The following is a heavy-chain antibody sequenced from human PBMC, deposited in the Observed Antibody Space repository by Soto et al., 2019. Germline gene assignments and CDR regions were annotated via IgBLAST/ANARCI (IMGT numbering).Heavy chain of an antibody. CDR1: GFTFSNYG. Sequence: GGSLRLSCAASGFTFSNYGMHWVRQAPGKGLEWVAVISYDGSNKYYADSVKGRFTISRDNSKNTLYLQMNSLRAEDTAVYYCAKDKAYYDSSGSPILDYWGQGTLVTVSS. J-gene: IGHJ4*02. V-gene: IGHV3-30*18. D-gene: IGHD3-22*01. CDR2: ISYDGSNK. CDR3: AKDKAYYDSSGSPILDY.